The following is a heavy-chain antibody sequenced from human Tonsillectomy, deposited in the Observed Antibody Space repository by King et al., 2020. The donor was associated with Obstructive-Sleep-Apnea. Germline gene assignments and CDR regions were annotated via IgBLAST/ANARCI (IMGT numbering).Heavy chain of an antibody. CDR1: GFTFSTSW. Sequence: VQLVESGGGLVQPGGSLRLSCAASGFTFSTSWMHWVRQAAGKGLVWVSRITSDGTGTFYADSVKGRFTISRDNAKTTLFLQMNSLRVEDTAVYYCVRDRGGDDAFDVWGRGKMVTVSS. J-gene: IGHJ3*01. V-gene: IGHV3-74*02. CDR2: ITSDGTGT. CDR3: VRDRGGDDAFDV.